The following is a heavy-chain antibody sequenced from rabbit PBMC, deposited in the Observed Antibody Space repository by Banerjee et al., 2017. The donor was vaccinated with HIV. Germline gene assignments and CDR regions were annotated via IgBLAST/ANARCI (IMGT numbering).Heavy chain of an antibody. J-gene: IGHJ4*01. CDR2: IYAGSSART. CDR3: ARNVGGSAYGYFTL. Sequence: QEQLEESGGDLVKPEGSLTLTCTASGFSFSNYWIYWVRQAPGKGLEWIACIYAGSSARTYYASWATGRFTISKTSSTTVTLQMTSLTAADTATYFCARNVGGSAYGYFTLWGPGTLVTVS. V-gene: IGHV1S45*01. CDR1: GFSFSNYW. D-gene: IGHD6-1*01.